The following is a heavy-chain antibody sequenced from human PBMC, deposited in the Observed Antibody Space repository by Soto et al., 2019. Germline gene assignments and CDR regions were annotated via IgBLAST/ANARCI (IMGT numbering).Heavy chain of an antibody. CDR1: GFTFSSYG. J-gene: IGHJ6*02. Sequence: VGSLRLSCAASGFTFSSYGMHWVRQAPGKGLEWVAVISYDGSNKYYADSVKGRFTISRDNSKNTLYLQMNSLRAEDTAVYYCAKGHYYYYGMDVWGQGTTVTVSS. CDR2: ISYDGSNK. CDR3: AKGHYYYYGMDV. V-gene: IGHV3-30*18.